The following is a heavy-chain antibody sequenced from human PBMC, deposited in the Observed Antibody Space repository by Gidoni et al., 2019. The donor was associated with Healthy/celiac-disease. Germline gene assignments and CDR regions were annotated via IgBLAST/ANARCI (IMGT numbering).Heavy chain of an antibody. CDR1: GGSISSYY. V-gene: IGHV4-59*08. J-gene: IGHJ5*02. CDR2: IYYSGST. CDR3: VGCPHSAALVGWFDP. Sequence: QVQLQESGPGLVKPSETLSLTCTVSGGSISSYYWSWIRQPPGKGLEWIGYIYYSGSTNYNPSLKSRVTISVDTSKNQFSLKLSSVTAADTAVYYCVGCPHSAALVGWFDPWGQGTLVTVSS. D-gene: IGHD2-15*01.